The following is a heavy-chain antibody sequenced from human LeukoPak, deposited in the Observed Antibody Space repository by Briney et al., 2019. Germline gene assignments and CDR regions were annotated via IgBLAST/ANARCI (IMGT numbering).Heavy chain of an antibody. CDR1: GFTFSSYW. Sequence: GGSLRLSCAASGFTFSSYWMSWVRQAPGKGLEWVANIKQDGSEKYYVDSVKGRFTISRDNAKNSLYLQMNSLRAEDTAVYYCASIAAAGSVHFDYWGQGTLVTVSS. CDR2: IKQDGSEK. J-gene: IGHJ4*02. CDR3: ASIAAAGSVHFDY. D-gene: IGHD6-13*01. V-gene: IGHV3-7*01.